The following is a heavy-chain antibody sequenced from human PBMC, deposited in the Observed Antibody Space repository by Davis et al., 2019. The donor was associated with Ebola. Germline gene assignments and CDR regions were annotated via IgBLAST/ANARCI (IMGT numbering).Heavy chain of an antibody. CDR3: AKGSTQWLVPPFDY. CDR1: GFTFSIYA. J-gene: IGHJ4*02. D-gene: IGHD6-19*01. CDR2: ISWNSGSI. V-gene: IGHV3-9*03. Sequence: LSLTCAASGFTFSIYAMHWVRQAPGKGLEWVSGISWNSGSIGYADSVKGRFTISRDNAKNSLYLQMNSLRAEDMALYYCAKGSTQWLVPPFDYWGQGTLVTVSS.